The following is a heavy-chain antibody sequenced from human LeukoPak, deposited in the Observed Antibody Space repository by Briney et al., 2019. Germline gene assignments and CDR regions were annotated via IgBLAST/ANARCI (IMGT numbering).Heavy chain of an antibody. D-gene: IGHD2-21*02. V-gene: IGHV3-30-3*01. CDR3: ARDFSDSYMDV. J-gene: IGHJ6*02. Sequence: GGSLRLSCAASGFTFSSYAMHWVRQAPGKGLGWVAVISYDGSNKYYADSVKGRFTISRDNSKNTLYLQMNSLRAEDTAVYYCARDFSDSYMDVWGQGTTVTVSS. CDR2: ISYDGSNK. CDR1: GFTFSSYA.